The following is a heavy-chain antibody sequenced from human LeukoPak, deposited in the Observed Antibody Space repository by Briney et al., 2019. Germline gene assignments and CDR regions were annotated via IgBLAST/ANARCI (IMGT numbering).Heavy chain of an antibody. V-gene: IGHV3-7*01. J-gene: IGHJ4*02. D-gene: IGHD3-10*01. CDR2: IRQDSGDT. CDR3: ARGLAISPMAPISDI. CDR1: GFTFSKYW. Sequence: GSLRLSCAASGFTFSKYWMNWVRQAPGKGLEWVANIRQDSGDTRYVDSVKGRLTISRDNPKNLLYLQMNSLRVEDTGVYYCARGLAISPMAPISDIWGQGTLVTVSS.